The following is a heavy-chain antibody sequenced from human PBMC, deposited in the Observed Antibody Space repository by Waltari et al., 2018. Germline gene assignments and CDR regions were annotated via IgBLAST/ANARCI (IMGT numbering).Heavy chain of an antibody. V-gene: IGHV3-21*01. CDR2: ISSSSSYI. Sequence: EVQLVESGGGLVKPGGSLRLSCAASGFTFSSYSMNWVRQAPGKGLEWVSSISSSSSYIYYADSVKGRFTISRDNAKNSLYLQMNSLRAEDTAVYYCARDGVAARPNFDYWGQGTLVTVSS. D-gene: IGHD6-6*01. J-gene: IGHJ4*02. CDR1: GFTFSSYS. CDR3: ARDGVAARPNFDY.